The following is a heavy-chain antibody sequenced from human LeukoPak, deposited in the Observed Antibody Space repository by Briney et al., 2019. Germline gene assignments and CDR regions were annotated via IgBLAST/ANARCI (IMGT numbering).Heavy chain of an antibody. CDR3: ARGRDGYNPTADY. J-gene: IGHJ4*02. V-gene: IGHV1-69*04. D-gene: IGHD5-24*01. Sequence: SVKVSCKASGGTFSSYAISWVRQAPGQGLEWMGRIIPILSIANYAQKVQGRVTMTTDTSTSTAYMELRSLRSDDTAVYYCARGRDGYNPTADYWGQGTLVTVSS. CDR1: GGTFSSYA. CDR2: IIPILSIA.